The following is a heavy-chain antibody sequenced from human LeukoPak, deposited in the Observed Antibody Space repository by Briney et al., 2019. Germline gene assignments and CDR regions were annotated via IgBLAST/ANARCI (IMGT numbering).Heavy chain of an antibody. Sequence: GGSLRLSCAASGFPFSSYAMSWVRQAPGKGLEWVSAISGSGGSTYYADSVKGRFTISRDNAKNSLYLQMHSLRADDTAVYYCAREDTGSYSRAYYFDYWGQGTLVTVSS. J-gene: IGHJ4*02. V-gene: IGHV3-23*01. D-gene: IGHD1-26*01. CDR1: GFPFSSYA. CDR3: AREDTGSYSRAYYFDY. CDR2: ISGSGGST.